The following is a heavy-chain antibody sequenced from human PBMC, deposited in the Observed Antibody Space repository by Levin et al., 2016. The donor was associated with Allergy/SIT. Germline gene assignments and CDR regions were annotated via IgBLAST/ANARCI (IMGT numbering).Heavy chain of an antibody. CDR3: ARDDTHCSGTTCYDAFDL. Sequence: GESLKISCVASEFTLSNYWMTWVRQAPGKGLEWVANINRDGSQKHGLDSVKGRFTISRDNTKNSLFLQMDSLRAEDTALYYCARDDTHCSGTTCYDAFDLWGQGTMVTVSS. D-gene: IGHD2-2*01. CDR2: INRDGSQK. CDR1: EFTLSNYW. J-gene: IGHJ3*01. V-gene: IGHV3-7*03.